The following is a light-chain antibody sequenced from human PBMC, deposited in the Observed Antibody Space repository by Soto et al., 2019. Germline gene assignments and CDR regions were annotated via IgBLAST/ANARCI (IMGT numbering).Light chain of an antibody. CDR3: ETWDSNTRV. CDR1: SGHRSNI. CDR2: LEGSGTY. V-gene: IGLV4-60*03. Sequence: QTVVTQSSSASASLGSSVKLTCTLSSGHRSNIIAWHQQQPGKAPRYLMKLEGSGTYNKGSGVPDRFSGSSSGADRYLTISNLQSEDEADYYCETWDSNTRVFGGGTQLTVL. J-gene: IGLJ2*01.